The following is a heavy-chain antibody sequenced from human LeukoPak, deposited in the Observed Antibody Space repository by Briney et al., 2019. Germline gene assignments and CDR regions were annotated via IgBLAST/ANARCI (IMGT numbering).Heavy chain of an antibody. CDR2: IYYSGST. J-gene: IGHJ6*03. CDR1: GGSISSYY. Sequence: MPSETLSLTCTVSGGSISSYYWSWIRQPPGKGLEWIGYIYYSGSTNYNPSLKSRVTISVDTSKNQFSLKLSSVTAADTAVYYCARGGYGDTQAHYYYMDVWGKGTTVTVSS. V-gene: IGHV4-59*01. D-gene: IGHD5-18*01. CDR3: ARGGYGDTQAHYYYMDV.